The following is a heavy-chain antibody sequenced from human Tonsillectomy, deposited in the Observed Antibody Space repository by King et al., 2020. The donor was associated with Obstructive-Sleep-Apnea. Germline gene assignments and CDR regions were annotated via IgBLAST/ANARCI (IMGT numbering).Heavy chain of an antibody. J-gene: IGHJ6*02. CDR1: GGSISPHS. Sequence: VQLQESGPGLVKPSETLSLTCAVSGGSISPHSWSWIRHPPGKGLEWIGSISYIGSTNYNPSLKSRVTISLDTSKNQFSLKLNSVTAADTAVYYCARNEDFRPLALDVWGQGTTVTVSS. D-gene: IGHD3-3*01. CDR2: ISYIGST. CDR3: ARNEDFRPLALDV. V-gene: IGHV4-59*08.